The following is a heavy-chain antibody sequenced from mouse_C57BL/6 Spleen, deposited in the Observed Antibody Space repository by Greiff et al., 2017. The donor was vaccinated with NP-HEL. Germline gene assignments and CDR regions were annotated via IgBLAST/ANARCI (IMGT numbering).Heavy chain of an antibody. CDR1: GYTFTSYW. CDR2: IDPSDSET. CDR3: ARERFTTVVATRAMDY. Sequence: QVHLPHHLSYLFSPVSSVKLSCKASGYTFTSYWMHWVKQRPIQGLEWIGNIDPSDSETHYNQKFKDKATLTVDKSSSTAYMQLSSLTSEDSAVYYCARERFTTVVATRAMDYWGQGTSVTVSS. D-gene: IGHD1-1*01. J-gene: IGHJ4*01. V-gene: IGHV1-52*01.